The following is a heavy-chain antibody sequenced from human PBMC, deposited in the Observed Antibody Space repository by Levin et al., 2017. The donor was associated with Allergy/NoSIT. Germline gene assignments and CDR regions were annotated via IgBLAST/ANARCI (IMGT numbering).Heavy chain of an antibody. CDR3: AAGGNSFDY. J-gene: IGHJ4*02. CDR1: GFTFSSYG. Sequence: GESLKISCAASGFTFSSYGMHWVRQAPCKGLEWVAVISYDGSNKYYADSVKGRFTISRDNSKNTLYLQMNSLRAEDTAVYYCAAGGNSFDYWGQGTLVTVSS. V-gene: IGHV3-30*03. D-gene: IGHD2-15*01. CDR2: ISYDGSNK.